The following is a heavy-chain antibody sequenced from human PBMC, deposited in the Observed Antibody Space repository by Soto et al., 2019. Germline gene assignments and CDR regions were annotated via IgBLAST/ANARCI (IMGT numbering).Heavy chain of an antibody. Sequence: LETRSLTCTVSGRSSSSSSYYWVWIRQPPGKGLGWIGSIYYSGSTYYNPSLKSRVTISVDTSKNQFSLKLSSVTAADTAVYYCARRLYYDSSGFEGGGMDVWGQGTTVT. CDR1: GRSSSSSSYY. CDR2: IYYSGST. CDR3: ARRLYYDSSGFEGGGMDV. V-gene: IGHV4-39*01. D-gene: IGHD3-22*01. J-gene: IGHJ6*02.